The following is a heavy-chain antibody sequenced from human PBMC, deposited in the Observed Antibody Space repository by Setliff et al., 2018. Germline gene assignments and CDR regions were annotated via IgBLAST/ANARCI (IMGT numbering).Heavy chain of an antibody. D-gene: IGHD1-26*01. CDR1: GYSISSGYY. CDR2: IYIGGSA. Sequence: LSLTCAVSGYSISSGYYWSWIRQPAGKGLEWIGHIYIGGSANYNPSLKSRVTMSIDTSKNQFSLKLSAVTAADTAVYYCARKGTSALSGAFDMWGQGTMVTVSS. V-gene: IGHV4-61*09. CDR3: ARKGTSALSGAFDM. J-gene: IGHJ3*02.